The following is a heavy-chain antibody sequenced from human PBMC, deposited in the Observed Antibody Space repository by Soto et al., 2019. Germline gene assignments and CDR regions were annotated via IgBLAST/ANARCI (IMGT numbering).Heavy chain of an antibody. V-gene: IGHV3-13*01. D-gene: IGHD5-18*01. CDR3: ARGGYSYGGGLCDY. Sequence: EVQLVESGGGLVQPGGSLRLSCAASGFTFGSYDMHWVRQPTGKGLEWVSAIGSAGDTYYPGSVKGRFNISRENAKNSLYLQLNSVRAEDTAVYYCARGGYSYGGGLCDYWGQGTLVTVSS. CDR2: IGSAGDT. J-gene: IGHJ4*02. CDR1: GFTFGSYD.